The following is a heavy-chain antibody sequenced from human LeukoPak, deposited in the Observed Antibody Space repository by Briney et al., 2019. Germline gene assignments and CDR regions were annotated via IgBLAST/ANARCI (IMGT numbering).Heavy chain of an antibody. D-gene: IGHD3-22*01. CDR3: ARGATGSGYYSLYI. V-gene: IGHV4-39*07. CDR1: GGSISSSSYY. J-gene: IGHJ3*02. CDR2: IYYSGST. Sequence: SETLSLTCTVSGGSISSSSYYWGWIRQPPGKGLGWIGSIYYSGSTNYNPSLKSRVTISVDTSKNQFSLKLSSVTAADTAVYYCARGATGSGYYSLYIWGQGTMVTVSS.